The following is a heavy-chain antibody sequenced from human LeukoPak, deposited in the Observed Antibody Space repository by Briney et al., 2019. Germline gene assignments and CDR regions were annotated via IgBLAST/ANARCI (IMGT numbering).Heavy chain of an antibody. J-gene: IGHJ4*02. Sequence: GGSLRLSCAASGFTFSSYGMHWVRQALGKGLEWVAFIRYDGGNKYYADSVKGRFTISRDNSKNTLYLQMNSLRAEDTAVYYCAKDPTVTMGPHYFDYWGQGTLVTVSS. V-gene: IGHV3-30*02. CDR2: IRYDGGNK. CDR3: AKDPTVTMGPHYFDY. CDR1: GFTFSSYG. D-gene: IGHD4-17*01.